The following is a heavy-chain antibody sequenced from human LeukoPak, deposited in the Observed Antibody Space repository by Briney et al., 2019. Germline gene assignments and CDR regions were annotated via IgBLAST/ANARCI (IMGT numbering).Heavy chain of an antibody. CDR1: GFIFSSYW. CDR2: IKQDGSEK. CDR3: ARDPNDYGDF. V-gene: IGHV3-7*01. Sequence: GGSLRLSCAASGFIFSSYWMSWVRQAPGKGLEWVANIKQDGSEKYYVDSVKGRFTISRDNAKNSLYLQMNSLRAEDTAVYYCARDPNDYGDFWGQGTLVTVSS. J-gene: IGHJ4*02.